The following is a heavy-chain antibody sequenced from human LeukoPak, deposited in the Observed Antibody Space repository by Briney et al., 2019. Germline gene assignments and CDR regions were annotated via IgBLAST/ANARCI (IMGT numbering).Heavy chain of an antibody. CDR1: GGTFSSYA. D-gene: IGHD3-22*01. CDR2: IIPIFGTA. CDR3: ARGGVREAWISLQGAVRATYYMDV. J-gene: IGHJ6*03. Sequence: SVKVSCKASGGTFSSYATSWVRQAPGQGLEWMGGIIPIFGTANYAQKFQGRVTITTDESTSTAYMELSSLRSEDTAVYYCARGGVREAWISLQGAVRATYYMDVWGKGTTVTVSS. V-gene: IGHV1-69*05.